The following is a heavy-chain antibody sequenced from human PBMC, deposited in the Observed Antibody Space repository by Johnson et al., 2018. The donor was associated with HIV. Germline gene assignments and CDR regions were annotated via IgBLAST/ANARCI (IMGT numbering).Heavy chain of an antibody. V-gene: IGHV3-NL1*01. J-gene: IGHJ3*02. CDR1: GFTFDDYA. CDR3: VRETRDDAFDI. CDR2: IYSGGST. Sequence: QVQLVESGGGVVQPGRSLKLSCAASGFTFDDYAMHWVRQTPGKGLEWVSIIYSGGSTFYADSVKGRFTISRDNSKNTLSLQMSGLRADDTAVYYCVRETRDDAFDIWGQGTMVTVSS. D-gene: IGHD4-11*01.